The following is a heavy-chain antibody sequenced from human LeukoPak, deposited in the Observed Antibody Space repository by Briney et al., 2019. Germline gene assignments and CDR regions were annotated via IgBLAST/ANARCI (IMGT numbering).Heavy chain of an antibody. Sequence: PGGSLRLSCVASGFTFSSYTMSWVRQAPGKGLEWVSTITTSDGNTYYADSVKGRFTVSRDNSKNTLFLQMNSLRAEDTAVYYCAKNYYYGLDVWGRGTTVAVSS. J-gene: IGHJ6*02. CDR1: GFTFSSYT. CDR2: ITTSDGNT. V-gene: IGHV3-23*01. CDR3: AKNYYYGLDV.